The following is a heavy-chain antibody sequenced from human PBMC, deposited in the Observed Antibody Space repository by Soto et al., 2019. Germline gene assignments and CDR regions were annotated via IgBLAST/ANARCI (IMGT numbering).Heavy chain of an antibody. J-gene: IGHJ5*02. V-gene: IGHV4-30-2*03. D-gene: IGHD3-10*01. Sequence: LSLTCGVSSGSISSEGYSWSGIRQPPGKGLEWIGYIYYSGSTYYNPSLKSRVTISVDTSKNQFSLKLSSVTAADTAVYYCARLGGGGSGDNWFDPWGQGTLVTVSS. CDR3: ARLGGGGSGDNWFDP. CDR1: SGSISSEGYS. CDR2: IYYSGST.